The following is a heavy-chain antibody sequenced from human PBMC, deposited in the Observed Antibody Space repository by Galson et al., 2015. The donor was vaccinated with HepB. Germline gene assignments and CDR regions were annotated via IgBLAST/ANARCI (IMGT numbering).Heavy chain of an antibody. Sequence: SLRLSCAASGFTFSSYSMNWVRQAPGKGLEWVSSISSSSSYIYYADSVKGRFTISRDNAKNSLYLQMNSLRAEDTAVYYCARDQVAGSGYHRSDAFDIWGQGTMVTVSS. CDR3: ARDQVAGSGYHRSDAFDI. V-gene: IGHV3-21*01. D-gene: IGHD3-22*01. CDR2: ISSSSSYI. CDR1: GFTFSSYS. J-gene: IGHJ3*02.